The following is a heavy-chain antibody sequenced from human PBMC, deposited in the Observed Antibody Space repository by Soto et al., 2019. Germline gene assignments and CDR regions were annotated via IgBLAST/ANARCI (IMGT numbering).Heavy chain of an antibody. Sequence: QVQLQESGPGLVKPSQTLSLTCTVSGGSISSGGYYWSWIRQHPGKGLEWIGYVYYIGSTYYNPSTKNRVTLSADTSKNQVSLKLSSVTAANTAVYYCAREPGVWGQGTLVTVSS. CDR3: AREPGV. J-gene: IGHJ4*02. D-gene: IGHD3-10*01. CDR2: VYYIGST. V-gene: IGHV4-31*03. CDR1: GGSISSGGYY.